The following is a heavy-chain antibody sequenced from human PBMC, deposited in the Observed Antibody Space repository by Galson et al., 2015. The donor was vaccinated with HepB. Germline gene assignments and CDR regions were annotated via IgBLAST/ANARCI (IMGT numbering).Heavy chain of an antibody. D-gene: IGHD3-3*01. J-gene: IGHJ5*02. CDR1: GYSFTSYW. Sequence: QSGAEVKKPGESLKISCKGSGYSFTSYWIGWVRQMPGKGLEWMGIIYPSDSDTRYSPSFQGQVTISADKSISTAYLQWSSLKASDTAMYYCARVNDFWSGSNWFDPWGQGTLVTVSS. CDR2: IYPSDSDT. CDR3: ARVNDFWSGSNWFDP. V-gene: IGHV5-51*01.